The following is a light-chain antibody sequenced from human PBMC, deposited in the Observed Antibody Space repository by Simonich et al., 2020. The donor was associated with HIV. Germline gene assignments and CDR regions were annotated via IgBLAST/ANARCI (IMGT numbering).Light chain of an antibody. CDR2: GAS. J-gene: IGKJ3*01. V-gene: IGKV3-20*01. CDR1: QTVSSSY. Sequence: EIVLTQFPGTLSLSPGERAPLSCRASQTVSSSYLAWYQQKPGQAPRLLIYGASSRATGIPDSFSGSWSGTDFTLTISRLEPEDFAVYYCQQYGSSGFTFGPGTKVDIK. CDR3: QQYGSSGFT.